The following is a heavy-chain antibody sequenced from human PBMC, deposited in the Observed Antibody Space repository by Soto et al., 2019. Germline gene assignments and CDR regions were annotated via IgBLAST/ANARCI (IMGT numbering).Heavy chain of an antibody. CDR3: ARKAPPPQGDFWSGYYDY. CDR1: GYTFTSYA. V-gene: IGHV1-3*01. CDR2: INAGNGNT. J-gene: IGHJ4*02. D-gene: IGHD3-3*01. Sequence: ASVKVSCKASGYTFTSYAMHWVRQAPGQRLEWMGWINAGNGNTKYSQKFQGRVTITRDTSASTAYMELGSLRSEDTAVYYCARKAPPPQGDFWSGYYDYWGQGTLVTVSS.